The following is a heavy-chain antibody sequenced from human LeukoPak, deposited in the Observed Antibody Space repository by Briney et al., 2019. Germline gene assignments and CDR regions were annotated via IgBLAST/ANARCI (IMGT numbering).Heavy chain of an antibody. CDR2: IYYSGST. CDR3: ARHRSYDSSGYYSPHPPDY. J-gene: IGHJ4*02. V-gene: IGHV4-39*01. CDR1: GGSISSSSYY. Sequence: PSETLSLTCTVSGGSISSSSYYWGWLRQPPGTGLEWIGSIYYSGSTYYNPSLKSRVTISVDTSKNQFSLKLSSVTAADTAVYYCARHRSYDSSGYYSPHPPDYWGKGTLVAVSS. D-gene: IGHD3-22*01.